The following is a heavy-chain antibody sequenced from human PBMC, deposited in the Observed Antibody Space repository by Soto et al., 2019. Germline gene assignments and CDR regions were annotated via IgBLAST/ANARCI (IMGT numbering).Heavy chain of an antibody. Sequence: SETLSLTCTVSGGSISSYYWSWIRHPVGKGLEWIGRIYTTGSTNYNPSLKSRVTMSLDTSKNQFSLKLSSVTAADTAVYYCASGVYYYDSSGYHYFDYWGQGTLVTVSS. V-gene: IGHV4-4*07. CDR2: IYTTGST. CDR1: GGSISSYY. J-gene: IGHJ4*02. CDR3: ASGVYYYDSSGYHYFDY. D-gene: IGHD3-22*01.